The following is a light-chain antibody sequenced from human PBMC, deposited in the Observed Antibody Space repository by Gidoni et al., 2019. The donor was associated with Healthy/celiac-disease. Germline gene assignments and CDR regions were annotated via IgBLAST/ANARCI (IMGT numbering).Light chain of an antibody. CDR3: QQSYSTPWT. V-gene: IGKV1-39*01. CDR1: QSISSY. J-gene: IGKJ1*01. CDR2: AAS. Sequence: DIQMTHSPSSLSASVGDRVTITCRSSQSISSYLNWYQQKPGKAPKLLIYAASSLQSGVPSRFSGSGSGTDFTLTISSLQPEDFATYYCQQSYSTPWTFXQXTKVEIK.